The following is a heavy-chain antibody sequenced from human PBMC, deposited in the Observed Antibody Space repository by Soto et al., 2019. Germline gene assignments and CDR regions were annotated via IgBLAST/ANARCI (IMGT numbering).Heavy chain of an antibody. CDR3: ARGAFLTIFYYYYYGMDV. CDR2: INHSGST. Sequence: SETPPLTXAVYARSFSGYYWSSIRQPPGNGLEWIGEINHSGSTNYNPSLKSRVTISVDTSKNQFSLKLSSVTAADTAVYYCARGAFLTIFYYYYYGMDVWGQGTTVTVSS. D-gene: IGHD3-3*01. CDR1: ARSFSGYY. J-gene: IGHJ6*02. V-gene: IGHV4-34*01.